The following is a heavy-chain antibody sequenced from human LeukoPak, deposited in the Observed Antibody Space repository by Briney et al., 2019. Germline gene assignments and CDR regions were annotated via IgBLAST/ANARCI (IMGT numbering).Heavy chain of an antibody. Sequence: SVTVSCKASGGTFSSYCISWVRQPPGQGIEWMGWIIPIFGTANYAQKFQGRVTITADKSTSTAYMELSSLRSEDTAVYYCARGDGYISPYYFDYWGQGTLVTVSS. CDR1: GGTFSSYC. CDR2: IIPIFGTA. CDR3: ARGDGYISPYYFDY. J-gene: IGHJ4*02. V-gene: IGHV1-69*06. D-gene: IGHD5-18*01.